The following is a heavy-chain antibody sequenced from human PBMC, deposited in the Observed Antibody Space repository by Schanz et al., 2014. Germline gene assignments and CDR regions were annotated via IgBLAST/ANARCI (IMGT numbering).Heavy chain of an antibody. J-gene: IGHJ4*02. V-gene: IGHV3-30*19. D-gene: IGHD2-21*02. CDR1: GFTFSGYG. Sequence: QAHLVESGGGVVQPGGSLRLSCAASGFTFSGYGMHWVRQAPGKGLEWVAFISYDGSFEDYLDSVKGRFTISRDNFKNTLYLQMSSLRGEDTAVYYCAKDLEPQCGGDCPLTWGQGTLVTVSS. CDR3: AKDLEPQCGGDCPLT. CDR2: ISYDGSFE.